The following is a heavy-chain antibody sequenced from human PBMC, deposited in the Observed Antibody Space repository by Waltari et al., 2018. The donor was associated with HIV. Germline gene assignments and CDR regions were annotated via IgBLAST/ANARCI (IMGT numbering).Heavy chain of an antibody. V-gene: IGHV4-34*01. D-gene: IGHD3-10*01. J-gene: IGHJ4*02. Sequence: QVQLQQWGAGLLKPSETLSLTCAVYGGSFSGYYWSWIRQPPRKGLEWIGEINHSGRANLIPSLRRRGTLAVDTSKNQFSLKLGSVTAADTAVYYCARAFPHHYYGSGNIRGFFDYWGQGTLVTVSS. CDR1: GGSFSGYY. CDR2: INHSGRA. CDR3: ARAFPHHYYGSGNIRGFFDY.